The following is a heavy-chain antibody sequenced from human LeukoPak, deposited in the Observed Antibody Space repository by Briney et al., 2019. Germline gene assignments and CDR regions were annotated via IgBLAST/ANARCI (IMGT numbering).Heavy chain of an antibody. CDR2: ISDSGDIT. CDR1: GFAFSSQA. V-gene: IGHV3-23*01. Sequence: PGGSLRLSCAASGFAFSSQAMGWVRQAPGKGLEWVSVISDSGDITYYADSVKGRFTISRDNSKNTLFLLMNSLRAEDTAVYYCASAFGVEGYWGQGTLVTVSS. CDR3: ASAFGVEGY. J-gene: IGHJ4*02. D-gene: IGHD3-3*01.